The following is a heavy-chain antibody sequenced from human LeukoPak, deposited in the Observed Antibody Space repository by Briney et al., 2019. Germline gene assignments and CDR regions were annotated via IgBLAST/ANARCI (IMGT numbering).Heavy chain of an antibody. CDR1: GGSISSGGYS. Sequence: SETLSLTCAVSGGSISSGGYSWSWIRQPPGKGLEWIGYIYHSGSTYYNPSLKSRVTISVDRSKNQFSLKLSSVTAADTAVYYCARAADILTGYHDAFDIWGQGTMVTVSS. J-gene: IGHJ3*02. CDR2: IYHSGST. V-gene: IGHV4-30-2*01. D-gene: IGHD3-9*01. CDR3: ARAADILTGYHDAFDI.